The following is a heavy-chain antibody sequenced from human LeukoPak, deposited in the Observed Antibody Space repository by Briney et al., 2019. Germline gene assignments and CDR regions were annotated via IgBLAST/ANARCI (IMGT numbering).Heavy chain of an antibody. CDR2: IYSGGST. V-gene: IGHV3-53*01. Sequence: GGSLRLSCAASGFTVSSNYMSWVRQAPGKGLEWVSVIYSGGSTYHADSVKGRFTISKDNSKSTLYLQMNSLRAEDTAVYYCARGRDGYNSPIDYWGQGTLVTVSS. CDR3: ARGRDGYNSPIDY. CDR1: GFTVSSNY. J-gene: IGHJ4*02. D-gene: IGHD5-24*01.